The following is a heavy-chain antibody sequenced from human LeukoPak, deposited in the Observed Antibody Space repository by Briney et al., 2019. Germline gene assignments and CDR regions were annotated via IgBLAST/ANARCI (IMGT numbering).Heavy chain of an antibody. J-gene: IGHJ4*02. CDR2: INPKSGGT. Sequence: ASVKVSCKASGYTFTGYYIHWVRQAPGQGLEWMGRINPKSGGTNYAQKFQGRVTMTRDASITTAYMELSSLKFDDTAVYYCAKDRFGDYGRLWGQGTLVTVSS. V-gene: IGHV1-2*06. CDR1: GYTFTGYY. CDR3: AKDRFGDYGRL. D-gene: IGHD4-17*01.